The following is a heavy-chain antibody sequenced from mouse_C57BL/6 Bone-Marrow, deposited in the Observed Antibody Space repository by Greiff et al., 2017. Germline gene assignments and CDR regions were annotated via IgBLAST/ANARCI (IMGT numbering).Heavy chain of an antibody. CDR2: INSDGGST. J-gene: IGHJ2*01. CDR1: EYEFPSHD. CDR3: ARHDGYYVENYFDY. V-gene: IGHV5-2*01. D-gene: IGHD2-3*01. Sequence: DVKLVESGGGLVQPGESLKLSCESNEYEFPSHDMSWVRKTPKKMLELVAAINSDGGSTYYPATMESRFNISRDNTKKTLYLQMSSLRSKYTALYYCARHDGYYVENYFDYWGQGTTLTVSS.